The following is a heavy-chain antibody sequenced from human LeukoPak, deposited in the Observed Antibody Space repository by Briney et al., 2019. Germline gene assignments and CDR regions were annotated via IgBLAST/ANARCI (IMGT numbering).Heavy chain of an antibody. CDR2: IIANSGVI. V-gene: IGHV3-23*01. CDR3: VKDRKPDSRYNFDY. CDR1: GFTFSTYA. J-gene: IGHJ4*02. Sequence: GGSLRLSCAASGFTFSTYAMNWVRQAPGKGLEWVSLIIANSGVINYADSVKGRFTISRDNSKNTLYLQMNSLRAEDTATYFCVKDRKPDSRYNFDYWGRGTLVTVSS. D-gene: IGHD5-12*01.